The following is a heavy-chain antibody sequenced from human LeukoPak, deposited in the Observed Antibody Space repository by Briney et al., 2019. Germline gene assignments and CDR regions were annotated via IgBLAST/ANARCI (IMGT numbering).Heavy chain of an antibody. CDR3: ASQYSGSYQYYFDY. CDR2: INPNSGGT. Sequence: ASVEVSCKASGYTFTGYYMHWVRQAPGQGLEWMGWINPNSGGTNYAQKFQGRVTMTRDTSISTAYMELSRLRSDDTAVYYCASQYSGSYQYYFDYWGQGTLVTVSS. V-gene: IGHV1-2*02. CDR1: GYTFTGYY. D-gene: IGHD1-26*01. J-gene: IGHJ4*02.